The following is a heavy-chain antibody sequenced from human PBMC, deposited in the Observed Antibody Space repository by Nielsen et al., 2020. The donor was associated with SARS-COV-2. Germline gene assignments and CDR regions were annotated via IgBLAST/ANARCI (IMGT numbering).Heavy chain of an antibody. CDR2: ISWNSGSI. CDR3: AKDMEAAGIYYYYGMDV. V-gene: IGHV3-9*01. D-gene: IGHD6-13*01. J-gene: IGHJ6*02. CDR1: GFTFDDYA. Sequence: SLKISCAASGFTFDDYAMHWVRQAPGKGLEWVSGISWNSGSIGYADSVKGRFTISRDNAKNSLYLQMNSLRAEDTALYYCAKDMEAAGIYYYYGMDVWAKGPRSPSP.